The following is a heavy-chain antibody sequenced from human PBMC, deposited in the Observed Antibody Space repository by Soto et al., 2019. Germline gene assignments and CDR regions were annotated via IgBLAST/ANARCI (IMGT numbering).Heavy chain of an antibody. J-gene: IGHJ5*02. D-gene: IGHD6-6*01. CDR1: GGSISSGGYY. Sequence: QVQLQESGPGLVKPSQTLSLTCTVSGGSISSGGYYWSWIRQHPGKSLEWIGYIYYSGSTYFNPSLKSRLTISGDTSKNQFSLQLSSVTAADTAVYYCARGGHSSSSEGANWFDPCGQGTLVTVSS. V-gene: IGHV4-31*03. CDR2: IYYSGST. CDR3: ARGGHSSSSEGANWFDP.